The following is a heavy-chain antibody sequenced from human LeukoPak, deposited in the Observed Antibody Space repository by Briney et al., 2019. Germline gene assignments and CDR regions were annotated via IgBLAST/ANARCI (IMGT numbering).Heavy chain of an antibody. V-gene: IGHV1-2*02. CDR2: INPNSGGT. D-gene: IGHD2-2*01. J-gene: IGHJ6*02. CDR3: ARIPAANYYYYYGMDV. CDR1: GYTFTSYG. Sequence: GAPVKVSCKASGYTFTSYGISWVRQAPGQGLEWMGWINPNSGGTNYAQKFQGRVTMTRDTSISTAYMELSRLRSDDTAVYYCARIPAANYYYYYGMDVWGQGTTVTVSS.